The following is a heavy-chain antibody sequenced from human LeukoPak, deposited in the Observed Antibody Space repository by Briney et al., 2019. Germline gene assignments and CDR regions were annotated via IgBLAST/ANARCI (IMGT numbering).Heavy chain of an antibody. CDR3: ARHAEGYDAFDL. V-gene: IGHV4-59*08. D-gene: IGHD5-18*01. J-gene: IGHJ3*01. CDR2: IKYSVKT. CDR1: GGSIRSYY. Sequence: SETLSLTCTVPGGSIRSYYWSWIRQTPGKGLEWIGYIKYSVKTNYNPSLKSRVTISVDTSKNQFSLKRNSMTAADTAVYYCARHAEGYDAFDLWGHVTVVTVSS.